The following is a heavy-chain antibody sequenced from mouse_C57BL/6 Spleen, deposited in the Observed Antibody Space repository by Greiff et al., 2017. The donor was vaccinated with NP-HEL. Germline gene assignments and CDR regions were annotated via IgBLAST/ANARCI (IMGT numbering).Heavy chain of an antibody. CDR1: GYTFTDYE. V-gene: IGHV1-15*01. CDR2: IDPDTGGT. J-gene: IGHJ2*01. D-gene: IGHD1-1*01. Sequence: QVQLKESGAELVRPGASVTLSCKASGYTFTDYEMHWVKQTPVHGLAWIGAIDPDTGGTAYNQKFKGKAILTADNSSSTAYMELRRLTSEDSAVYYCTLRTTVVAGGIDYWGQGTTLTVSS. CDR3: TLRTTVVAGGIDY.